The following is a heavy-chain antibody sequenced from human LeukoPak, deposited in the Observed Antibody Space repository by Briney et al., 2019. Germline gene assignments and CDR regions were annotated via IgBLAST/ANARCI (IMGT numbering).Heavy chain of an antibody. Sequence: PGGSLRLSCAASGFTFGNYAMNWVRRAPGKGLEWVALISYDGINKYYADSVKGRFTISRDNSANTLYLQMNSLRDDDTAVYYCARAQISGRCPGGICYSGYWGQGTLVTVSS. CDR3: ARAQISGRCPGGICYSGY. V-gene: IGHV3-30-3*01. J-gene: IGHJ4*02. CDR2: ISYDGINK. CDR1: GFTFGNYA. D-gene: IGHD2-8*02.